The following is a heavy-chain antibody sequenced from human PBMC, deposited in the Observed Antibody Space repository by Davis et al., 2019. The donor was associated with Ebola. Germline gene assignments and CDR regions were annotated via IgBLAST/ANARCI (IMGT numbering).Heavy chain of an antibody. CDR3: EKLSQVGTKSKLIEEAEAGEDY. D-gene: IGHD1-14*01. J-gene: IGHJ4*02. Sequence: PGGSLRLSCAASGFTFSSHSMNWVRQAPGKGLEWLAYISDSGSHTNYANSVKGRFTISRDNAKNSVYLQMNGLRPEDTAFYYCEKLSQVGTKSKLIEEAEAGEDYWGQGTLVTVSS. CDR1: GFTFSSHS. CDR2: ISDSGSHT. V-gene: IGHV3-48*01.